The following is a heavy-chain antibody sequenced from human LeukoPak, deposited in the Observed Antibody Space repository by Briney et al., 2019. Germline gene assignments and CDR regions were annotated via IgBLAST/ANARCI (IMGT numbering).Heavy chain of an antibody. CDR2: ISGDSGST. CDR1: GFTFDDYA. D-gene: IGHD3-22*01. CDR3: TVDTDYFEGLGFPRPALNDY. V-gene: IGHV3-43*02. Sequence: GGSLRLSCAASGFTFDDYAMHWVRQAPGKGLEWVSLISGDSGSTFYADSVKGRFTISRDNAKNSLYLQMNSLRVEDTAVYFCTVDTDYFEGLGFPRPALNDYWGQGTLVTVSS. J-gene: IGHJ4*02.